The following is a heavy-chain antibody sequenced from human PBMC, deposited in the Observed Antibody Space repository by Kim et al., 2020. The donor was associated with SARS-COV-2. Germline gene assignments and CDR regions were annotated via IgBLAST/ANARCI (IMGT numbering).Heavy chain of an antibody. CDR2: GST. J-gene: IGHJ4*02. Sequence: GSTTYPDSVKGRFTTTRDNSKNPLYLQMNSLRAEETAVYYCVNSAAGPDYWGQGTLVTVSS. D-gene: IGHD6-13*01. V-gene: IGHV3-23*01. CDR3: VNSAAGPDY.